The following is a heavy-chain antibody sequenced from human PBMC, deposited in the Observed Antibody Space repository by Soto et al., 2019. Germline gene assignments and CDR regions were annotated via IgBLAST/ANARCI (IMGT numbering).Heavy chain of an antibody. CDR3: ALGRGRPYYFDY. CDR1: RYTFTSYD. J-gene: IGHJ4*02. V-gene: IGHV1-46*03. CDR2: INPSGGST. Sequence: ASVKVSCKSSRYTFTSYDVHWVRQAPGQGLEWMGLINPSGGSTNYAQTFQDRVTMTTDTSTTTVYMELSSLRSEDAAVYFCALGRGRPYYFDYWGQGTLVTVSS. D-gene: IGHD1-26*01.